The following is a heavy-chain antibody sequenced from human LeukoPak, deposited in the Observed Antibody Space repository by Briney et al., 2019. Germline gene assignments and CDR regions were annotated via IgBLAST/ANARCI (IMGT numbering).Heavy chain of an antibody. D-gene: IGHD6-13*01. Sequence: SETLSLTCTVSDGSISSYYWSWIRQPPGRGLEWIGYIYYSGSTNFNPSLKSRVSISVDTSKNQFSLNLTSVTAADTAFYYCARLSRGAAAGFDCWGPGTLVTVSS. CDR3: ARLSRGAAAGFDC. J-gene: IGHJ4*02. V-gene: IGHV4-59*01. CDR1: DGSISSYY. CDR2: IYYSGST.